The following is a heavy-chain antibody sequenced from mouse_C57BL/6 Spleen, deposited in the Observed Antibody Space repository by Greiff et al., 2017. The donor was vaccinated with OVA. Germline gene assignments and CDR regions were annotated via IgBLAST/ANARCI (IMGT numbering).Heavy chain of an antibody. D-gene: IGHD6-1*01. Sequence: DVKLVESGGGLVKPGGSLKLSCAASGFTFSDYGMHWVRQAPEKGLEWVAYISSGSSTIYYADTVKGRFTISRDNAKNTLFLQMTSLRSEDTAMYYCAGRPLGYYAMDYWGQGTSVTVSS. V-gene: IGHV5-17*01. J-gene: IGHJ4*01. CDR1: GFTFSDYG. CDR3: AGRPLGYYAMDY. CDR2: ISSGSSTI.